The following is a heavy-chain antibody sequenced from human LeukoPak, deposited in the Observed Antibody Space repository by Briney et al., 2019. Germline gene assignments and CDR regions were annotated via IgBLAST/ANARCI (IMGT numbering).Heavy chain of an antibody. D-gene: IGHD1-26*01. Sequence: ASVKVSCKASGYTFTGYYMHWVRQAPGQGLEWMGWINPNSGGTNYAQKFQGRVTMTRDTSISTAYMELSRLRSDDTAVYYWARRIGGAPYYFDYWGQGPLVTVSS. CDR1: GYTFTGYY. CDR3: ARRIGGAPYYFDY. CDR2: INPNSGGT. J-gene: IGHJ4*02. V-gene: IGHV1-2*02.